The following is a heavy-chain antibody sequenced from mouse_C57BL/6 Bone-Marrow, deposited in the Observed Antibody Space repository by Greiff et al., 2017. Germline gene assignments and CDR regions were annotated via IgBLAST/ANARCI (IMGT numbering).Heavy chain of an antibody. J-gene: IGHJ1*03. CDR3: ARPPIWGYGSSYWYFDV. D-gene: IGHD1-1*01. V-gene: IGHV2-2*01. CDR2: IWSGGST. Sequence: QVQLKQSGPGLVQPSQSLSITCTVSGFSLTSYGVHWVRQSPGKGLEWLGVIWSGGSTDYNEAFISRLSISKDNSKSQVFFKMNSLQADDTAIYYCARPPIWGYGSSYWYFDVWGTGTTVTVSS. CDR1: GFSLTSYG.